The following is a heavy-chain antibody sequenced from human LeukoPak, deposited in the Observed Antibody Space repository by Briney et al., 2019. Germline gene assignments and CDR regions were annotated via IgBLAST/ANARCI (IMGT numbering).Heavy chain of an antibody. CDR3: ARGGTIFGVVITIPHYYYYGMDV. D-gene: IGHD3-3*01. Sequence: SETLSLTCIVSGGSISSSNYYWSWIRQPPGKGLEWIGYTYYSGSTNYNPSLKSRVAISVDTSKNQFSLKLSSVTAADTAVYYCARGGTIFGVVITIPHYYYYGMDVWGQGTTVTVSS. J-gene: IGHJ6*02. CDR2: TYYSGST. V-gene: IGHV4-61*01. CDR1: GGSISSSNYY.